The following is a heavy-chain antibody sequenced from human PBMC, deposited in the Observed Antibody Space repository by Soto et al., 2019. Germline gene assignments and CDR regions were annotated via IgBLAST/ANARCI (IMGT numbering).Heavy chain of an antibody. CDR2: IYDDGRT. V-gene: IGHV3-53*01. CDR1: RLTVRGNY. Sequence: GGSLRLSCALSRLTVRGNYVNWVRQAPGRGLEWVSVIYDDGRTYYADSVKGRFTISRDNSKNTLCLQMNHLRDEDTAVYYCARAVDYYDSSGYYYDRAFTFWGQGTMVTVSS. D-gene: IGHD3-22*01. CDR3: ARAVDYYDSSGYYYDRAFTF. J-gene: IGHJ3*01.